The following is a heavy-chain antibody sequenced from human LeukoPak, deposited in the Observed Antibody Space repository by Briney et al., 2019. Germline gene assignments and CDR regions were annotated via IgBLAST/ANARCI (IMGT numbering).Heavy chain of an antibody. Sequence: GGSLRLSCAASGFTFSSYAMSWVRQPPGKGLEWVSAISGSGGSTYYADSVKGRFTISRDNSKNTLYLQMNSLRAEDTAVYYCAKDSYFFVEMATIEDYFDYWGQGTLVTVSS. V-gene: IGHV3-23*01. CDR2: ISGSGGST. D-gene: IGHD5-24*01. J-gene: IGHJ4*02. CDR3: AKDSYFFVEMATIEDYFDY. CDR1: GFTFSSYA.